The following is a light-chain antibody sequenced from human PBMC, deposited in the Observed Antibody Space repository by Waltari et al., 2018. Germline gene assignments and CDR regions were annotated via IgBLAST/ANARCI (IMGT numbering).Light chain of an antibody. CDR3: QQYGDSPRFT. Sequence: EIVLTQSPAILSLSAGERAPLSCRASQTVGSNLLAWYQHKPGQAPRLLIYGASNRPTGIPDRFSGSGSETDFTLTINRLEPEDFAVYYCQQYGDSPRFTFGPGTKLDI. CDR1: QTVGSNL. J-gene: IGKJ3*01. CDR2: GAS. V-gene: IGKV3-20*01.